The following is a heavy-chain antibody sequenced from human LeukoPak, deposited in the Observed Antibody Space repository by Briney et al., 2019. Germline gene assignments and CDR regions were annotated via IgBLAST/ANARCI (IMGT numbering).Heavy chain of an antibody. CDR2: ISSRTI. J-gene: IGHJ4*02. CDR3: VRDYQFYFDY. Sequence: GGSLRLSCAASGFTFSTYSMNWVRQAPGKGLEWVSYISSRTISYADSVKGRFTISRDNAKNSLYLQINSLRDEDTAVYYRVRDYQFYFDYWGQGTLVTVSS. CDR1: GFTFSTYS. V-gene: IGHV3-48*02. D-gene: IGHD3-16*02.